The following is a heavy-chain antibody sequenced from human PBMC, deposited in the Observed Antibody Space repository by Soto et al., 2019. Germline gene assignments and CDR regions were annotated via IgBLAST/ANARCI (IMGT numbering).Heavy chain of an antibody. D-gene: IGHD6-13*01. CDR3: AGDAGPDGFDI. Sequence: GYLRLSCAVSGFRFSHYWMKGVGQAPGKGLEWVAKIKEDGSEKYYVDSVKGRFTVSRENSKKSLYLQMNTLRAEDRAVYYCAGDAGPDGFDIWGQGTLVTVSS. CDR2: IKEDGSEK. J-gene: IGHJ3*02. CDR1: GFRFSHYW. V-gene: IGHV3-7*01.